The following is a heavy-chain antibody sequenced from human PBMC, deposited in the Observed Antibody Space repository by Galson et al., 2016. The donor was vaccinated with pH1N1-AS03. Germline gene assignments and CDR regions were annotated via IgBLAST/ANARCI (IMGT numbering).Heavy chain of an antibody. J-gene: IGHJ4*02. CDR3: ARDYAYCNGPSCFNIDD. CDR2: INWNGNTR. V-gene: IGHV3-9*01. D-gene: IGHD2-21*01. Sequence: SLRLSCAVSGFTFDDYAMHWVRQGPGKGPEWVSSINWNGNTRGYADSVKGRFTISRDNSKRTLFVQLNSLRRDDTAVYFCARDYAYCNGPSCFNIDDWGQGTLVTVSS. CDR1: GFTFDDYA.